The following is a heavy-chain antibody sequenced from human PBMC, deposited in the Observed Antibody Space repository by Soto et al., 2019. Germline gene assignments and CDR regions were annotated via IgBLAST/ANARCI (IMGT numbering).Heavy chain of an antibody. V-gene: IGHV2-70*11. CDR2: IDWDDDK. CDR3: ARTTRIAARPDYYYYYMDV. Sequence: SGPTLVNPTQTLTLTCTFSGFSLSTSGMCVSWIRQPPGKALEWLARIDWDDDKYYSTSLKTRLTTSKDTSKNQVVLTMTNMDPVDTATYYCARTTRIAARPDYYYYYMDVWGKGTTVTVSS. J-gene: IGHJ6*03. D-gene: IGHD6-6*01. CDR1: GFSLSTSGMC.